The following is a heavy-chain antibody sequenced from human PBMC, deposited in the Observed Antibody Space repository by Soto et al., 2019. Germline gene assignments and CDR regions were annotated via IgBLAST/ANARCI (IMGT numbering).Heavy chain of an antibody. CDR2: IYTSGST. V-gene: IGHV4-4*07. CDR3: ARERYCSGGSCYPRPGWFDP. CDR1: GGSISSYY. Sequence: SETLSLTCTVSGGSISSYYWSWIRQPAGKGLEWIGRIYTSGSTNYNPSLKSRVTMSVDTSKNQFSLKPSSVTAADTAVYYCARERYCSGGSCYPRPGWFDPWGQGTLVTVSS. J-gene: IGHJ5*02. D-gene: IGHD2-15*01.